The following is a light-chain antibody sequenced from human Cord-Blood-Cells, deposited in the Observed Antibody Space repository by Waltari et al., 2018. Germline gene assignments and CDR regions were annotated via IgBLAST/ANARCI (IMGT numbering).Light chain of an antibody. J-gene: IGKJ1*01. CDR2: WAS. Sequence: DIVMTQSPDSLAVSLGEVATNNCKPSQSVLYSSNNKNYLAWYQQKPGQPPKLLIYWASTRESGVPDRFSGSGSGTDFTLTISSLQAEDVAVYYCQQYYSTPWTFGQGTKVEIK. CDR1: QSVLYSSNNKNY. CDR3: QQYYSTPWT. V-gene: IGKV4-1*01.